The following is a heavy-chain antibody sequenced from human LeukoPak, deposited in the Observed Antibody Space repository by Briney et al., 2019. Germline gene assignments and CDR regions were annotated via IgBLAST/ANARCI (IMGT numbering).Heavy chain of an antibody. V-gene: IGHV3-30*18. Sequence: GGSLRLSCAASGFTFRSYGMHWVRQAPGKGLEWVAVISYDGSNKYYADSVKGRFTISRDNSKNTLYLQMNSLRAEDTAVYYCAKGRGHGTRDAFDIWGQGTMVTVSS. CDR2: ISYDGSNK. D-gene: IGHD1-14*01. J-gene: IGHJ3*02. CDR3: AKGRGHGTRDAFDI. CDR1: GFTFRSYG.